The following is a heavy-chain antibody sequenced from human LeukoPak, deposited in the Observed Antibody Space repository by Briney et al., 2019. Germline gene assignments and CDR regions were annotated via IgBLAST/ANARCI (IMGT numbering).Heavy chain of an antibody. D-gene: IGHD2/OR15-2a*01. CDR1: RYTFTANY. Sequence: ASVKVTRTSSRYTFTANYMQWVRQAPGQGLEWMGWLNPNSGATKYAQKFQGRVTMTRDTSINTAYMELSRLTSDDTAVYYCARYRCKTTSGCEDTDAFDTWGQGTMVTVSS. J-gene: IGHJ3*02. V-gene: IGHV1-2*02. CDR3: ARYRCKTTSGCEDTDAFDT. CDR2: LNPNSGAT.